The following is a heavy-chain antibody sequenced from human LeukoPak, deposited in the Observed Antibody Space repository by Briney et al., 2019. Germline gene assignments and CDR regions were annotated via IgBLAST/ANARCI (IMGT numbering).Heavy chain of an antibody. CDR1: GFTFSSYW. V-gene: IGHV3-74*01. Sequence: QPGGSLRLSCAASGFTFSSYWMHWVRQAPGRGLVWVSRINSDGSSTSYADSVKGRFTISRDNAKNTLYLQMNSLRAEDTAVYYCASSSFGAPLDYWGQGTLVTVSS. J-gene: IGHJ4*02. CDR3: ASSSFGAPLDY. CDR2: INSDGSST. D-gene: IGHD3-10*01.